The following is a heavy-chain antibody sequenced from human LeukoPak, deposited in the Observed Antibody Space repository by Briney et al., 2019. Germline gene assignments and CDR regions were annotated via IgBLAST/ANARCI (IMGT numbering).Heavy chain of an antibody. Sequence: ASVKVSCKASGYTFTSYDIKWVRQATGQGLEWMGWMNPNSNNTVYAQKFQGRVTMTRNTSISTAYMELSSLRSEDTAVYYCARGYSYGYKDYWGQGTLVTVSS. CDR3: ARGYSYGYKDY. CDR1: GYTFTSYD. V-gene: IGHV1-8*01. D-gene: IGHD5-18*01. J-gene: IGHJ4*02. CDR2: MNPNSNNT.